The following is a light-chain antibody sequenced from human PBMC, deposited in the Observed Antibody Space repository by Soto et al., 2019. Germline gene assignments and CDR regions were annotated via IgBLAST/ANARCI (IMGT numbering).Light chain of an antibody. Sequence: QSVLTQPASVSGSPGHSITISCTGTSSDVGGYNYVSWYQQHPGKAAKLMIYAVTDRPSGVSSRFSCSKSGNTASLTISGLQAEDEADYYCSSYTSSSTLFGTGTKVTVL. J-gene: IGLJ1*01. CDR2: AVT. V-gene: IGLV2-14*01. CDR3: SSYTSSSTL. CDR1: SSDVGGYNY.